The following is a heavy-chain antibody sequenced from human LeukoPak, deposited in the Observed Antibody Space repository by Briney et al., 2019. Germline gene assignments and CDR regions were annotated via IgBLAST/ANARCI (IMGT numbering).Heavy chain of an antibody. D-gene: IGHD3-22*01. V-gene: IGHV3-7*01. Sequence: SGGSLRLSCAASGFTFSTYWMSWVRHAPGKGLEWVANIKEDGSEKYYGDSVKGRFTISRDNAKNSLYLEMNSLRVEDTAVYYCARDSSGYQWGQGTLVTVSS. CDR2: IKEDGSEK. J-gene: IGHJ4*02. CDR1: GFTFSTYW. CDR3: ARDSSGYQ.